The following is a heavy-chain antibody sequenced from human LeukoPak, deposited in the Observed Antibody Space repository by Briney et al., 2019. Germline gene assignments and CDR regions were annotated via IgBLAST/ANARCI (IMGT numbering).Heavy chain of an antibody. J-gene: IGHJ5*02. V-gene: IGHV4-59*08. Sequence: SETLSLTCTVSGGSISSYYWSWIRQPPGKGLEWIGCIYYSGSTNYNPSLKSRVTISVDTSKNQFSLKLSSVTAADTAVYYCARHPYYDFWSGEYNWFDPWGQGTLVTVSS. CDR1: GGSISSYY. D-gene: IGHD3-3*01. CDR3: ARHPYYDFWSGEYNWFDP. CDR2: IYYSGST.